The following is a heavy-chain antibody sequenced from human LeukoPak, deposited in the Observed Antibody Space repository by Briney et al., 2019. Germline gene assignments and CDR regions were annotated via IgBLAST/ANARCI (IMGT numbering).Heavy chain of an antibody. V-gene: IGHV3-15*01. CDR3: TTPPGGYCSSTSCPRAFDS. D-gene: IGHD2-2*01. CDR1: GFTFSNAW. J-gene: IGHJ3*02. CDR2: IKSKADSGTT. Sequence: GGSLRLSCAASGFTFSNAWMSWVRQAPGKGLEWVGRIKSKADSGTTDYAAPVKGRFTISRDDSKNTLYLQMNSLKTEDTAVYYCTTPPGGYCSSTSCPRAFDSWGQGTMVTVSS.